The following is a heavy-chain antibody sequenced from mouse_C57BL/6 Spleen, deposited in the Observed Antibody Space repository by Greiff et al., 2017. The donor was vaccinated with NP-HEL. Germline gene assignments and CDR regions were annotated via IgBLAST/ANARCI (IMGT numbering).Heavy chain of an antibody. D-gene: IGHD3-2*02. CDR3: ARQGKDSSGYFDY. CDR2: ISNLAYSI. J-gene: IGHJ2*01. CDR1: GFTFSDYG. V-gene: IGHV5-15*04. Sequence: EVKVEESGGGLVQPGGSLKLSCAASGFTFSDYGMAWVRQAPRKGPEWVAFISNLAYSIYYADTVTGRFTISSENAKNTLYLEMSSLRSEDTAMYYCARQGKDSSGYFDYWGQGTTLTVSS.